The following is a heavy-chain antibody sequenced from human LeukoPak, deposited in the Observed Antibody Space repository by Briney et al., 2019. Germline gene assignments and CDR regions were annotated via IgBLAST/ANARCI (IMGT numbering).Heavy chain of an antibody. Sequence: SETLSLTCTVSGGSISSSSYYWGWIRQPPGKGLEWIGSIYYSGSTYYNPSLKSRVTISVDTSKNQFSLKLSSVTAADTAVYYCARGEAPYYDYVWGSYRYTPFDYWGQGTLVTVSS. CDR2: IYYSGST. CDR1: GGSISSSSYY. D-gene: IGHD3-16*02. J-gene: IGHJ4*02. CDR3: ARGEAPYYDYVWGSYRYTPFDY. V-gene: IGHV4-39*07.